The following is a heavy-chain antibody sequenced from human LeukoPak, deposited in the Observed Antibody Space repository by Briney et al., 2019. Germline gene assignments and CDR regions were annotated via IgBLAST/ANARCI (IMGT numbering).Heavy chain of an antibody. J-gene: IGHJ4*02. CDR2: IYYSGST. Sequence: SETLSLTCTVSGGSISSGDYYWSWIRQPPGKGLEWIGYIYYSGSTYYNPSLKSRVIISVDTSKNQFSLKLSSVTAADTAVYYCARGYSYSSLNYDYWGQGTLVTVSS. CDR1: GGSISSGDYY. CDR3: ARGYSYSSLNYDY. D-gene: IGHD6-13*01. V-gene: IGHV4-30-4*08.